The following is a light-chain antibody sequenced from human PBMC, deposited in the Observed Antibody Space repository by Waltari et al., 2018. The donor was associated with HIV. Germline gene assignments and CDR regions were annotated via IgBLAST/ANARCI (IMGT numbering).Light chain of an antibody. Sequence: VLTQSPDTLPLSPRDRAALSCRTSQTVRTSNLAWYQQRPGQAPRLLIYGSSLRATGVPDRFLGSGSGTDFTLTITRLDPEDFAVYYCHQYGSSPLTFGGGTRVEIK. CDR3: HQYGSSPLT. CDR2: GSS. CDR1: QTVRTSN. V-gene: IGKV3-20*01. J-gene: IGKJ4*01.